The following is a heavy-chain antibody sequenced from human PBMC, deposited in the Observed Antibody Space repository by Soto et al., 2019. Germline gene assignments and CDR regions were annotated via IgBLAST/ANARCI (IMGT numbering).Heavy chain of an antibody. Sequence: GESLKICCKVSGYSFTSYWIGGVRQMPGKGLEWMGIIYPGDSDTRYSPSFQGQVTISADKSISTAYLQWSSLKASDTAMYYCARSTYYYDSSGPTLPFDYWGQGTLVTVSS. V-gene: IGHV5-51*01. CDR2: IYPGDSDT. J-gene: IGHJ4*02. CDR1: GYSFTSYW. CDR3: ARSTYYYDSSGPTLPFDY. D-gene: IGHD3-22*01.